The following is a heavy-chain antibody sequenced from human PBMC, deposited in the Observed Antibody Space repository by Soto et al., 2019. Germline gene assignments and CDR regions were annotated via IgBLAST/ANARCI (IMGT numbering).Heavy chain of an antibody. Sequence: EVQLLESGGGLVQPGGSLRLSCAASGFTFSNYAMSWVRQAPEKGLEWVSGLSGSGISTHYANSVKGRFTISRDNSKNMLYLQMNSLRAEDRAVYYCAKGRATSRWDWFDPWGQGTLITVSS. CDR2: LSGSGIST. D-gene: IGHD5-12*01. V-gene: IGHV3-23*01. J-gene: IGHJ5*02. CDR1: GFTFSNYA. CDR3: AKGRATSRWDWFDP.